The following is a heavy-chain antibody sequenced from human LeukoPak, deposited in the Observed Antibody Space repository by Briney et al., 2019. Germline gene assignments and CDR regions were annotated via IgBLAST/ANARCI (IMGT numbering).Heavy chain of an antibody. CDR3: ARAARWELPGL. D-gene: IGHD1-26*01. V-gene: IGHV3-11*01. J-gene: IGHJ4*02. CDR1: GFTVSSNY. Sequence: PGGSLRLSCAASGFTVSSNYMSWVRQAPGKGLEWVSYISSSGSTIYYADSVKGRFTISRDNAKNSLYLQMNSLRAEDTAVYFCARAARWELPGLWGQGTLVTVSS. CDR2: ISSSGSTI.